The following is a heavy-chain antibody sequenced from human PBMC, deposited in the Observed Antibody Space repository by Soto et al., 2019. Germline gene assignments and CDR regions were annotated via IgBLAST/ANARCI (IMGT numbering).Heavy chain of an antibody. D-gene: IGHD6-13*01. CDR2: IKSKTDGGTT. V-gene: IGHV3-15*01. J-gene: IGHJ4*02. CDR1: GFTFSNAW. Sequence: GGSLRLSCAASGFTFSNAWMSWVRQAPGKGLEWVGRIKSKTDGGTTDYAASVKGRFTISRDDSKNTLYLQMNSLKTEDTAVYYCTTRIAAAGNDYWGQGTLVTVSS. CDR3: TTRIAAAGNDY.